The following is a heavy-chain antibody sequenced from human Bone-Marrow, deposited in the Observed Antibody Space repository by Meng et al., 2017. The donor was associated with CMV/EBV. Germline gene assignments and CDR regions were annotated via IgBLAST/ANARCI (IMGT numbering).Heavy chain of an antibody. J-gene: IGHJ4*02. Sequence: QVPLQPSGPGLGMPSVTRSPTCWFSGVSISTHYCSWIRQPPGKGLGWIASIHYTGRADYSPSLKSRVTVSVDTSDSQLSLKLSSVTTADTAMYYCAERGGGYWGQGILVTVSS. CDR3: AERGGGY. CDR1: GVSISTHY. D-gene: IGHD1-1*01. V-gene: IGHV4-59*11. CDR2: IHYTGRA.